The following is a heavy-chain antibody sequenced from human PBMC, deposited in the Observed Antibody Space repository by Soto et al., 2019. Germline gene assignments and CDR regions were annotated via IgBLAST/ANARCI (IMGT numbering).Heavy chain of an antibody. V-gene: IGHV1-2*02. CDR2: TSPKTGGA. Sequence: QVQLLQSGAGVKMPGASVRVSCKTSGYTFTAYYMHWLRQAPGHGLEWLGWTSPKTGGAKYSHTFQGRVSRTINASLSTAYVELTGLSTDDTAVYYCARSSGSYSQGFDSWVQGTLVTVSS. CDR1: GYTFTAYY. D-gene: IGHD3-10*01. CDR3: ARSSGSYSQGFDS. J-gene: IGHJ5*01.